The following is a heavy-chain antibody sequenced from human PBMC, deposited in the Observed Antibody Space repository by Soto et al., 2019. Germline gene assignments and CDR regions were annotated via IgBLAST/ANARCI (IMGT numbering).Heavy chain of an antibody. CDR3: ARLLGYSFGHQEFFDY. Sequence: GESRKISCTGSVYNFDTYWIGWVRQMAGKGLEWMGIIYPGDFDTRYSQSFQGHFTMSVDKSINTAYLQWNNLETSDTAIYYCARLLGYSFGHQEFFDYWGQGTPVTVSS. J-gene: IGHJ4*02. CDR2: IYPGDFDT. V-gene: IGHV5-51*01. D-gene: IGHD5-18*01. CDR1: VYNFDTYW.